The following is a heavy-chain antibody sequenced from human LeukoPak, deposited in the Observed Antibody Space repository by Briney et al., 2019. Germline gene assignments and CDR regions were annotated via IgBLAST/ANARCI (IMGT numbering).Heavy chain of an antibody. CDR3: TTDYYGSGSYN. Sequence: GGSLRLSCAASGFTFSNAWMSWVRQAPGKGLEWAGRIKSKTDGGTTDYAAPVKGRFTISRDDSKNTLYLQMNSLKTEDTAVYYCTTDYYGSGSYNWGQGTLVTVSS. J-gene: IGHJ4*02. CDR2: IKSKTDGGTT. D-gene: IGHD3-10*01. CDR1: GFTFSNAW. V-gene: IGHV3-15*01.